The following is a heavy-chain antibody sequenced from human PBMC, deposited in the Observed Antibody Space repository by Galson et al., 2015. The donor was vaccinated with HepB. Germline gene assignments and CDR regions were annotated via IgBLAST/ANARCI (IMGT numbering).Heavy chain of an antibody. Sequence: SVKVSCKASGYTFTSYDINWVRQATGQGLEWMGWMNPNSGNTAYAQKFQGRVTMTSNTAISTAYMELSNLRPEDTAVYYCARAENGHYANAWGQGTLVTVSS. D-gene: IGHD4-17*01. CDR2: MNPNSGNT. CDR1: GYTFTSYD. V-gene: IGHV1-8*01. CDR3: ARAENGHYANA. J-gene: IGHJ5*02.